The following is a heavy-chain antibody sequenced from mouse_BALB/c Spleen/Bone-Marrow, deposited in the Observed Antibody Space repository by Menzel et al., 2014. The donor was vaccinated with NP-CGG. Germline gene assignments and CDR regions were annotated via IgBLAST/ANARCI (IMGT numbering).Heavy chain of an antibody. J-gene: IGHJ3*01. CDR3: TRLHYYGYSAY. D-gene: IGHD1-2*01. CDR1: GFDFXRYW. V-gene: IGHV4-1*02. CDR2: INPDSSTI. Sequence: DVMLVESGGGLVQPGGSLKLSCAASGFDFXRYWMSWVRQAPGKGLEWIGEINPDSSTINYTPSLKDKFIISRVNAKNTLYLQKSKVRSEDTALYYCTRLHYYGYSAYWGQGTLVTVST.